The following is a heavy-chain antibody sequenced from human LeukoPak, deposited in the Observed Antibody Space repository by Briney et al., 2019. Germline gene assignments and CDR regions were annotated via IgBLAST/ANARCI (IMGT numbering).Heavy chain of an antibody. D-gene: IGHD5-18*01. J-gene: IGHJ4*02. Sequence: PGGSLRLSCAASGFTFSSYWMHWVRQAPGNGLVWVSRINSDGSSTSYADSVKGRFTISRDNAKNTLYLQMNSLRAEDTAVYYCARDVTATLDYWGQGTLVTVSS. CDR1: GFTFSSYW. CDR3: ARDVTATLDY. V-gene: IGHV3-74*01. CDR2: INSDGSST.